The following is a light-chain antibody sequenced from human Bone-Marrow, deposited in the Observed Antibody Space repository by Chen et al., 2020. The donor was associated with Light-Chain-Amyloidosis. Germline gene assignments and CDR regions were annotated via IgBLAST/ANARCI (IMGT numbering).Light chain of an antibody. CDR2: EGS. CDR3: GSYGGYSTFV. Sequence: QSASTQPASVSGSPGPSITISCSGNIIGTFNLVSWYQQKPADPPKLIIYEGSRRPSEASDRFSGSTSGNTASLTISGVQTEDEADYYCGSYGGYSTFVFGGGTKLTVL. V-gene: IGLV2-23*03. CDR1: IIGTFNL. J-gene: IGLJ2*01.